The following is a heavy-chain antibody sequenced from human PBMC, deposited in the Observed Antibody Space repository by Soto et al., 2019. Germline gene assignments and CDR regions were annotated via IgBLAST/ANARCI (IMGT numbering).Heavy chain of an antibody. V-gene: IGHV4-59*08. CDR1: GGSISSYY. Sequence: SETLSLTCTVSGGSISSYYWSWIRQPPGKGLEWIGYIYYSGSTNYNPSLKSRVTISVDTSKNQFSLKLSSVTAADTAVYYCARHNEQWLGGEDYWGQGTLVTVSS. D-gene: IGHD6-19*01. J-gene: IGHJ4*02. CDR2: IYYSGST. CDR3: ARHNEQWLGGEDY.